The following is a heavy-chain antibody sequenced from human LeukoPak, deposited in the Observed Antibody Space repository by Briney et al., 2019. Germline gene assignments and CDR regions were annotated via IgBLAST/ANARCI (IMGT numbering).Heavy chain of an antibody. D-gene: IGHD3-22*01. J-gene: IGHJ4*02. CDR1: GYTFIDYY. Sequence: GASVKVSCKASGYTFIDYYMHWVQQAPGKGLEWMGHVDPGDGETKYAEKFQGRVAITADTSTDTAYMELSSLRSEDTAVYYCATGARTILYDTVGTDYWGQGTLVTVSS. CDR2: VDPGDGET. V-gene: IGHV1-69-2*01. CDR3: ATGARTILYDTVGTDY.